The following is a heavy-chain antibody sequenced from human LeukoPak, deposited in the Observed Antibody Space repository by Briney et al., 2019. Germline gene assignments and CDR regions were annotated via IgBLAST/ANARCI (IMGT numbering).Heavy chain of an antibody. J-gene: IGHJ4*02. CDR1: GVTFSSYA. D-gene: IGHD3-22*01. Sequence: TRRSLRLSCAASGVTFSSYAMHGVRETPGRGLWSVSVISYVGSNKYYADSVKGRFTISRDNSKNTLYMQMNSLRAEDTAVYYCARVRGSGSKPFDYWGQGTLVTVSS. V-gene: IGHV3-30*04. CDR2: ISYVGSNK. CDR3: ARVRGSGSKPFDY.